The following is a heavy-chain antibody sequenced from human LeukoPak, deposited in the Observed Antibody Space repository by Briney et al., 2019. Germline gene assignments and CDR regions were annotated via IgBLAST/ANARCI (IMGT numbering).Heavy chain of an antibody. CDR2: IYYSGST. CDR3: ARVAAAGTPRVFWFDP. Sequence: PGGSLRLSCVVSGFTFKNYAMSWVRQAPGKGLEWIGYIYYSGSTNYNPSLKSRVTISVDTSKNQFSLKLSSVTAADTAVYYCARVAAAGTPRVFWFDPWGQGTLVTVSS. D-gene: IGHD6-13*01. V-gene: IGHV4-59*01. CDR1: GFTFKNYA. J-gene: IGHJ5*02.